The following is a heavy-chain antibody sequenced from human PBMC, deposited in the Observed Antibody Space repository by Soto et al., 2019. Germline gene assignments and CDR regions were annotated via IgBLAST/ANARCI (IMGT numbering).Heavy chain of an antibody. D-gene: IGHD5-18*01. V-gene: IGHV3-33*01. CDR1: GFTFSSYG. CDR3: ARVWISYGYYYYYGMDV. Sequence: GGSLRLSCAASGFTFSSYGMHWVRQAPGKGLEWVAVIWYDGSNKYYADSVKGRFTISRDNSKNTLYLQMNSLRAEDTAVYYCARVWISYGYYYYYGMDVWGQGSTVTVSS. CDR2: IWYDGSNK. J-gene: IGHJ6*02.